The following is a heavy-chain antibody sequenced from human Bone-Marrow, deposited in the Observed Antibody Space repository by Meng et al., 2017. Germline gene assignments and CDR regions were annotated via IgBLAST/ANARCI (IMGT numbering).Heavy chain of an antibody. CDR1: GGTFSSYT. CDR2: IIPILGIA. J-gene: IGHJ3*02. Sequence: SVKVSCKASGGTFSSYTISWVRQAPGQGLEWMGRIIPILGIANYVQKFQGRVTITADKSTSTAYMELSSLRSEDTAVYYCARGRHIVVVPAGGAFDIWGQGTMVTVSS. V-gene: IGHV1-69*02. D-gene: IGHD2-2*01. CDR3: ARGRHIVVVPAGGAFDI.